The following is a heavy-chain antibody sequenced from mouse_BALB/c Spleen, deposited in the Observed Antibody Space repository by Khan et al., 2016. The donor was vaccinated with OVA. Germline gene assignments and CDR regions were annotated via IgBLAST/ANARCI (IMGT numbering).Heavy chain of an antibody. J-gene: IGHJ2*01. Sequence: EVQLQESGPGLVKPSQSLSLTCTVTGYSITSGYGWNWIRQFPGNKLEWMGFISYSGSTNYNPSPKSRISITRDTSKNQFFLQLNSVTTEDTATYYCARTARIKYWGQGTTLTVSS. CDR1: GYSITSGYG. CDR2: ISYSGST. D-gene: IGHD1-2*01. CDR3: ARTARIKY. V-gene: IGHV3-2*02.